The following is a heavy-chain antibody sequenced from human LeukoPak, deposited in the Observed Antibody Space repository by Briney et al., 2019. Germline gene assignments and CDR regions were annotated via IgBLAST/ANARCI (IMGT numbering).Heavy chain of an antibody. CDR1: GYTFTSYD. CDR3: ARQSFFDY. V-gene: IGHV1-8*03. J-gene: IGHJ4*02. CDR2: MNPNSGNT. Sequence: ASVKVSCKASGYTFTSYDISWVRQATGQGLKCMGWMNPNSGNTGYAQKFQGRVTITRNTSISTAYMKLSSLRSEDTAVYYCARQSFFDYWGQGTLVTVSS.